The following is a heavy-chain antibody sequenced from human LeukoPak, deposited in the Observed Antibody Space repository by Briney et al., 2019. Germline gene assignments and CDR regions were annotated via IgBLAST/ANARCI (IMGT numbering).Heavy chain of an antibody. Sequence: SETLSLTCAVSGYSISGGYSWGWIRQPPGRGLEWIGYIHYSGSINSNPSLKSRVTISVDTSKNQFSLRLSSVTAADTAVYYCARVGSYAFDIWGQGAMVTVSS. CDR1: GYSISGGYS. CDR2: IHYSGSI. V-gene: IGHV4-61*08. CDR3: ARVGSYAFDI. J-gene: IGHJ3*02.